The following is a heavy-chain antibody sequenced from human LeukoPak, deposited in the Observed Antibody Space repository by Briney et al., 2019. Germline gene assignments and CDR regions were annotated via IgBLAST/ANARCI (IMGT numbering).Heavy chain of an antibody. CDR1: GFTFSSYA. CDR3: ARDSIAVAGTAPDY. CDR2: ISYDGSNK. D-gene: IGHD6-19*01. V-gene: IGHV3-30-3*01. Sequence: GGSLRLSCAASGFTFSSYAMHWVRQAPGKGLEWVAVISYDGSNKYYADSVKGRFTISRDNSKNTLYLQMNSLRAEDTAVYYCARDSIAVAGTAPDYWGQGTLVAVSS. J-gene: IGHJ4*02.